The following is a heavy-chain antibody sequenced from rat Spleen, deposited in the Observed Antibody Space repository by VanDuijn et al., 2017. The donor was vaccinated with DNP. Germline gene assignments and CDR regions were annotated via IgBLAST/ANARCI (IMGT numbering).Heavy chain of an antibody. CDR1: GFSLTSYG. Sequence: QVQLKESGPGMVQPSQTLSLTCSVSGFSLTSYGVNWVRQPPGKGLEWIAAILSGGTTYYNSVLKSLLSISRDTSKSQVFLKMSSLQTEDTAIYFCTRGTMMGIRGFAYWGQGTLVTVSS. D-gene: IGHD1-12*03. CDR2: ILSGGTT. J-gene: IGHJ3*01. V-gene: IGHV2S12*01. CDR3: TRGTMMGIRGFAY.